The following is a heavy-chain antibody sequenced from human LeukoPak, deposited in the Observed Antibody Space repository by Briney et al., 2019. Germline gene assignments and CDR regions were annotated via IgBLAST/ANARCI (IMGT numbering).Heavy chain of an antibody. CDR3: ARVARHRGQQFDP. D-gene: IGHD3-10*01. V-gene: IGHV4-30-4*02. Sequence: PSETLSLTCTVSGGSISSGDYYWSWIRQPPGKGLEWIGYIYYSGSTYYNPSLKSRVTISVDTSKNQFSLKLSSVTAADTAVYYCARVARHRGQQFDPWGQGTLVTVSS. CDR1: GGSISSGDYY. J-gene: IGHJ5*02. CDR2: IYYSGST.